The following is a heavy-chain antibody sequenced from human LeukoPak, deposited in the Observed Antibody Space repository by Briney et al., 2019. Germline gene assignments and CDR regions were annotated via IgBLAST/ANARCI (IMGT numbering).Heavy chain of an antibody. V-gene: IGHV3-33*06. J-gene: IGHJ4*02. CDR3: AKGSLQGTYYYDSSGYYYDY. CDR1: GFTFSSYG. Sequence: GRSLRLSCAASGFTFSSYGMHWVRQAPGKGLEWVAVIRYDGSNKYYADSVKGRFTISRDNSKNTLYLQMNSLRAEDTAVYYCAKGSLQGTYYYDSSGYYYDYWGQGTLVTVSS. D-gene: IGHD3-22*01. CDR2: IRYDGSNK.